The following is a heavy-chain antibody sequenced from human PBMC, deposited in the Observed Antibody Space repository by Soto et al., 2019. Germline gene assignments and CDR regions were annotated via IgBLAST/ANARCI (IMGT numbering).Heavy chain of an antibody. CDR3: AKPPDDYGGNSYYFDY. CDR2: ISGSGGST. CDR1: GFTFSSYA. D-gene: IGHD4-17*01. J-gene: IGHJ4*02. Sequence: GGSLRLSCAASGFTFSSYAISWGRQAPGKGLEWVSAISGSGGSTYYADSVKGRFTISRDNSKNALYLQMDSLRAEDTAVYYCAKPPDDYGGNSYYFDYWGQGTLVTVS. V-gene: IGHV3-23*01.